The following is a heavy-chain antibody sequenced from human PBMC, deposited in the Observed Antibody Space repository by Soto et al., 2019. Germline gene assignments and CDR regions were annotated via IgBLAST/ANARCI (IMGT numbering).Heavy chain of an antibody. Sequence: QVQLVQSGAEVKKPGSSVKVSCKASGGTFSSYTISWVRQAPGQGLEWMGRIIPILGIANYAQKFQVRVTITADKSTSTAYMELSSLRSEDTAVYYCARDQYGDYVLHYWGQGTLVTVSS. CDR1: GGTFSSYT. CDR3: ARDQYGDYVLHY. J-gene: IGHJ4*02. V-gene: IGHV1-69*08. CDR2: IIPILGIA. D-gene: IGHD4-17*01.